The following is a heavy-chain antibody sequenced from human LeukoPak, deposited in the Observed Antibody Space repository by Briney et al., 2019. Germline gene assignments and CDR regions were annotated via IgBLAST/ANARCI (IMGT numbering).Heavy chain of an antibody. D-gene: IGHD2-21*02. V-gene: IGHV3-23*01. CDR3: AKGGAAMTDAPHGDVVTTTLDGFDI. CDR2: VSGSGGRT. CDR1: GFAFSAYA. J-gene: IGHJ3*02. Sequence: GGSLVLSFVASGFAFSAYALSWVRPTPGKGLEWVSTVSGSGGRTFYADSVKVRFTISRDNSKKTVSLQMNSLRVDDTAVYYCAKGGAAMTDAPHGDVVTTTLDGFDIWGQGSMVTVSS.